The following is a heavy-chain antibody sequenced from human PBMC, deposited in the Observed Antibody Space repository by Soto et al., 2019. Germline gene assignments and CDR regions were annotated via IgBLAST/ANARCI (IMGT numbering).Heavy chain of an antibody. CDR3: ARANIYYDSSGYRKDAFDI. CDR2: INPTGGST. D-gene: IGHD3-22*01. V-gene: IGHV1-46*01. J-gene: IGHJ3*02. Sequence: ASVKVSCKASGYTFTSYYMHWVRQAPGQGLQWMGIINPTGGSTSYARKFLGRVTMTSDTSTSTVYMELSRLISEDTAVYYCARANIYYDSSGYRKDAFDIWGQGTKVTVSS. CDR1: GYTFTSYY.